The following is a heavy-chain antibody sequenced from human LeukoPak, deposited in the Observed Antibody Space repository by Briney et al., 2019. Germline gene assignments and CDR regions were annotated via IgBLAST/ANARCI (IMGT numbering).Heavy chain of an antibody. J-gene: IGHJ2*01. CDR3: AREAAWGNWYFDH. CDR1: GFTFSRHG. V-gene: IGHV3-30*03. CDR2: IGDTGRAK. D-gene: IGHD3-16*01. Sequence: SLRLSCAASGFTFSRHGMHWVRQAPGKGLGWVAVIGDTGRAKYYADSVEGRFTASRDNFKNTLYLEMNSLRYDDTALYYCAREAAWGNWYFDHWGRGTLVTVSS.